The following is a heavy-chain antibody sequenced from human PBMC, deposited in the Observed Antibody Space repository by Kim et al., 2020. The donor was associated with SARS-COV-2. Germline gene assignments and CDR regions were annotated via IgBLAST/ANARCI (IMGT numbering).Heavy chain of an antibody. J-gene: IGHJ6*02. V-gene: IGHV1-2*06. CDR2: IDPNSGAT. D-gene: IGHD4-4*01. CDR1: GYTFSTLY. Sequence: ASVKVSCKASGYTFSTLYIHWLRQAPGQGLEWMGRIDPNSGATNYALKFQGRVTMTRDTSISTAYMELSWLTSDDTAVYYCARNEATGGMDVWGQGTTVIVSS. CDR3: ARNEATGGMDV.